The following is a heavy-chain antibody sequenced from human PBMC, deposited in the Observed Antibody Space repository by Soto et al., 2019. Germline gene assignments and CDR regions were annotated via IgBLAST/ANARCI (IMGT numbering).Heavy chain of an antibody. CDR1: GFTFSNAW. J-gene: IGHJ4*02. Sequence: LRLSCAASGFTFSNAWMNWVRQAPGKGLEWVGRIKSKTDGGTTDYAAPVKGRFTISRDDSKNTLYLQMNSLKTEDTAVYYCTTVTDYGDYPEKEFHYWGQGTLVTVSS. CDR2: IKSKTDGGTT. D-gene: IGHD4-17*01. CDR3: TTVTDYGDYPEKEFHY. V-gene: IGHV3-15*07.